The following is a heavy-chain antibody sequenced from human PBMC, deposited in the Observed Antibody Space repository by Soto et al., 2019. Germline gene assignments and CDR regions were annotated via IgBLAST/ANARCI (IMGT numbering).Heavy chain of an antibody. D-gene: IGHD3-10*01. CDR3: ARGGALLLWFGEKGFDP. V-gene: IGHV4-34*01. Sequence: PSETLSLTCAVYGGSFSGYYWTWIRQPPGTGLEWIGEINHSGSTNYNPSLKSRVTISVDTSKNQFSLKLSSVTAADTAVYYCARGGALLLWFGEKGFDPWGQGTLVTVSS. CDR2: INHSGST. J-gene: IGHJ5*02. CDR1: GGSFSGYY.